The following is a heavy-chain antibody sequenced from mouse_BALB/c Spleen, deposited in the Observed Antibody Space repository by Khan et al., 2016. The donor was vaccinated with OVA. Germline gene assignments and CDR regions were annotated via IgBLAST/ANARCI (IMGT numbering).Heavy chain of an antibody. CDR1: GYTFTSFY. V-gene: IGHV1S81*02. CDR3: ARSGDGNPFAY. J-gene: IGHJ3*01. Sequence: QVQLQQPGAELVKPGASVKISCKASGYTFTSFYMYWVKQRPGQGLEWIGGINPSNGDTHFYEKFKSKATLTVDKSSTTAYMQFSSLTSEDSAVYDCARSGDGNPFAYWGQGTLVTVSA. D-gene: IGHD2-3*01. CDR2: INPSNGDT.